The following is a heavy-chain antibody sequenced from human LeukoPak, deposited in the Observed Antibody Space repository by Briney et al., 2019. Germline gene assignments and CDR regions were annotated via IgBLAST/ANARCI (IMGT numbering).Heavy chain of an antibody. D-gene: IGHD3-10*01. J-gene: IGHJ4*02. CDR1: GFTFSDYY. Sequence: PGGSLRLSCAASGFTFSDYYMSWIRQAPGKGLEWVSYISSSGSTIYYADSVKGRFTISRDNAKNSLYLQMNSLRAEDTAVYYCARDYASGSYPRIYFDYWGQGTLVTVSS. CDR2: ISSSGSTI. CDR3: ARDYASGSYPRIYFDY. V-gene: IGHV3-11*04.